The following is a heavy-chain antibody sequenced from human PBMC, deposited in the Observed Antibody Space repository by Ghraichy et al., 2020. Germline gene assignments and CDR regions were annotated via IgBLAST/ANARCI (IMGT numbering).Heavy chain of an antibody. CDR2: VSAHNGNT. V-gene: IGHV1-18*04. CDR3: ARGGLADYYDSNGYYYARTGNDAFDI. Sequence: ASVKVSCKASGYTFTSTGISWVRQAPGEGLEWVGWVSAHNGNTNYAQKLQGRVTMTTDTSTSTAYMELRSLRSDDTAVYYCARGGLADYYDSNGYYYARTGNDAFDIWGQGTMVTVSS. CDR1: GYTFTSTG. J-gene: IGHJ3*02. D-gene: IGHD3-22*01.